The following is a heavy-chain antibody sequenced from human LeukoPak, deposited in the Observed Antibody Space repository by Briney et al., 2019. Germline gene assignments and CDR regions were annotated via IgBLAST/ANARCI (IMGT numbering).Heavy chain of an antibody. CDR2: INPNSGCT. CDR3: ARRGGSGSYYMDYFDY. V-gene: IGHV1-2*02. D-gene: IGHD3-10*01. Sequence: ASVKVSCKDAGYSFNGYYMHWVRQAPGQPLEWLGWINPNSGCTNYTQKFQGKVTMTRDTSISTAFMELSRLRSDDTAVYYCARRGGSGSYYMDYFDYWGQGTLVTVFS. CDR1: GYSFNGYY. J-gene: IGHJ4*02.